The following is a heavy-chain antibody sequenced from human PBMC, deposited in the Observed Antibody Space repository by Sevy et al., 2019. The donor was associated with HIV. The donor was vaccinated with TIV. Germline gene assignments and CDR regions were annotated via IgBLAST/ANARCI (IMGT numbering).Heavy chain of an antibody. J-gene: IGHJ4*02. V-gene: IGHV3-23*01. CDR1: GFTFSSYA. CDR3: AKGARVLGGSKGYFDY. D-gene: IGHD1-26*01. CDR2: ISGSGGST. Sequence: GGSLRLSCAASGFTFSSYAMSWVRQAPGKGLEWVSAISGSGGSTYYADSVKGRFTISRDNSKNTLYLQMNSLRAEDTAVYYCAKGARVLGGSKGYFDYWGQGTLVTVSS.